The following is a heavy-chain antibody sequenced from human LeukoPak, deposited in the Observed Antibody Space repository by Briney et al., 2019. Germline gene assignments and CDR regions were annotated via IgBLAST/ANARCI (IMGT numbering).Heavy chain of an antibody. CDR1: GFAFSSYA. J-gene: IGHJ2*01. CDR3: AQGARADAFWYFDL. D-gene: IGHD3-16*01. CDR2: ISGSGATT. Sequence: TGGSLRLSCAASGFAFSSYAMSWVRQAPGKGLEWVSCISGSGATTFHADSVKGRFTISRDNSKNTLYLQMNDLRAEDTAVYYCAQGARADAFWYFDLWGRGTLVTVSS. V-gene: IGHV3-23*01.